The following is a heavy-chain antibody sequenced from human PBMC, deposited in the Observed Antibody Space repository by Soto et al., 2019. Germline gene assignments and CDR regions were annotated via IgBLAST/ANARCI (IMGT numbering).Heavy chain of an antibody. V-gene: IGHV4-30-4*01. Sequence: SETLSLTCSVSGASVAGGSYYWSWVRQPPGKGLEWIGYIPSRGRPFYNPSLTSRGTISADTSKNQLSLQLTSVTAADTAVYYCARDTHSGYDFGLWGQGTLVTVSS. J-gene: IGHJ5*02. CDR1: GASVAGGSYY. CDR2: IPSRGRP. CDR3: ARDTHSGYDFGL. D-gene: IGHD5-12*01.